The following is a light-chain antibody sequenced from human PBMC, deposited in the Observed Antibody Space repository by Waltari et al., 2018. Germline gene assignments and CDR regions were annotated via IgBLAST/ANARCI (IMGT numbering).Light chain of an antibody. J-gene: IGKJ4*01. CDR1: QSISNW. V-gene: IGKV1-5*03. CDR2: KAS. CDR3: QQYNSYSLLS. Sequence: DIQMTQSPSSLSASVGDRFTITCRASQSISNWLAWYQQKPGKAPKLLSYKASTLESGVPSRFSGRGSGTEFTLTISSLQPDDFATYYCQQYNSYSLLSFGGGTKVEIK.